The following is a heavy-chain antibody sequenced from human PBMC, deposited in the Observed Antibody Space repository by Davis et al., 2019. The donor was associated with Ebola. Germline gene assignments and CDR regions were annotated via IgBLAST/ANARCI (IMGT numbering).Heavy chain of an antibody. CDR2: ISAYNGNT. Sequence: ASVKVSCKASGYTFTSYAMHWVRQAPGQRLEWMGWISAYNGNTNYVQKLQDRVTMTTDTSTSTAYMELRSLRSDDTAVYYCARVLCSTTSCFEGYIYGMDVWGQGTTVTVSS. CDR3: ARVLCSTTSCFEGYIYGMDV. J-gene: IGHJ6*02. CDR1: GYTFTSYA. D-gene: IGHD2-2*01. V-gene: IGHV1-18*01.